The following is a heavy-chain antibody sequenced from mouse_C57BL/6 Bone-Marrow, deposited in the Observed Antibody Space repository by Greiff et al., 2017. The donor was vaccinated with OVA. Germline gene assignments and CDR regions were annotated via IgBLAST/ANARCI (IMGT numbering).Heavy chain of an antibody. CDR2: IWGDGST. Sequence: VKLEESGPGLVAPSQSLSITCTVSGFSLTSYGVSWVRQPPGKGLEWLGVIWGDGSTNYHSALISRLSISKDNSKSQVFLKLNSLQTDDTATYYCAKARPIYYGSSRYYYAMDYWGQGTSVTVSS. V-gene: IGHV2-3*01. CDR1: GFSLTSYG. J-gene: IGHJ4*01. D-gene: IGHD1-1*01. CDR3: AKARPIYYGSSRYYYAMDY.